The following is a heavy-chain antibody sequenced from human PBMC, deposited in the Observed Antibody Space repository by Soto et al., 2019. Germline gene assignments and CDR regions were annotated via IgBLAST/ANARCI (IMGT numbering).Heavy chain of an antibody. CDR1: GFTFSSYD. Sequence: PGGSLRLSCAASGFTFSSYDMHWVRQATGKGLEWVSAIGTAGDTYYPGSVKGRFTISRENAKNSLYLQMNSLRAEDTAVYYCARMVVVAAQNWFDPWGQGTLVTVSS. D-gene: IGHD2-15*01. J-gene: IGHJ5*02. V-gene: IGHV3-13*01. CDR2: IGTAGDT. CDR3: ARMVVVAAQNWFDP.